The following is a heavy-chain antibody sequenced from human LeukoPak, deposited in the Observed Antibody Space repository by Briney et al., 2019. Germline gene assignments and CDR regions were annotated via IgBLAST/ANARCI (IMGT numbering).Heavy chain of an antibody. V-gene: IGHV3-48*03. CDR3: ARGACSSTSCYDPSVSDY. Sequence: GGSLRLSCAASGFTFSNNWMHWVRQGPGKGLEWVSYISSSGYTIYYADSVKGRFTISRDNAKNSLYLQMNSIRAEDTAVYYCARGACSSTSCYDPSVSDYWGQGTLVTVSS. CDR1: GFTFSNNW. J-gene: IGHJ4*02. D-gene: IGHD2-2*01. CDR2: ISSSGYTI.